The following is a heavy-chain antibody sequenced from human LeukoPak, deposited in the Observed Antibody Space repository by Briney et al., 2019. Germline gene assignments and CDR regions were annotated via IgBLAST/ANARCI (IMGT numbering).Heavy chain of an antibody. J-gene: IGHJ4*02. CDR1: GLTIGSRY. CDR3: ARVSGAEAATGGYFDR. V-gene: IGHV3-53*05. CDR2: LYLAGNT. Sequence: GESLRLSCVASGLTIGSRYMNWVRQAPGKGLEWVSALYLAGNTYYADSVRGRFTISRDNSKNTLYLQMNSLSTEDTAVYYCARVSGAEAATGGYFDRWGQGTLVTVSS. D-gene: IGHD6-13*01.